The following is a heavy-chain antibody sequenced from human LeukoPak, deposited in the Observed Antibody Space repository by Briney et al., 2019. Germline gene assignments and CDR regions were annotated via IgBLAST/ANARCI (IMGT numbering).Heavy chain of an antibody. CDR3: ARDVVVPAAIGIVASTFDY. CDR1: GYTFTGYY. J-gene: IGHJ4*02. D-gene: IGHD2-2*02. CDR2: INPNSGGT. V-gene: IGHV1-2*02. Sequence: GASVKVSCKASGYTFTGYYMHWVRQAPGQGLEWMGWINPNSGGTNYAQKFRGRVTMTRDTSISTAYMELSRLRSDDTAVYYCARDVVVPAAIGIVASTFDYWGQGTLVTVPS.